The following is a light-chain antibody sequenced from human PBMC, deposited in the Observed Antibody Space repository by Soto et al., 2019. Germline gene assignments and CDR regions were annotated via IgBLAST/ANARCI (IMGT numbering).Light chain of an antibody. V-gene: IGKV1-5*03. CDR1: QTISSS. Sequence: DIPMTQSPSTLSASVGDRVSITCRASQTISSSLAWYQQKPGKAPKLLIYKASNLESGVPSRFSGSGSGTDFTLTISGLQPDDFATYYCQHYNSYSIFTFGPGTRVDIE. J-gene: IGKJ3*01. CDR2: KAS. CDR3: QHYNSYSIFT.